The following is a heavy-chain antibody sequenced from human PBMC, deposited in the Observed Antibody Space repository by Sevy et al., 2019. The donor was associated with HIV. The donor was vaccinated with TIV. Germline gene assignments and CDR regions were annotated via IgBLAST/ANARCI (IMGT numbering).Heavy chain of an antibody. CDR2: INHSGST. Sequence: SETLSLTCAVYGGSFSGYYWSWIRQPPGKGLEWIREINHSGSTNYNPSLKSRVTISVDTSKNQFSLKLSSVTAADTAVYYCARVDHLAYYYDSSGYSTGYWGQGTLVTVSS. J-gene: IGHJ4*02. V-gene: IGHV4-34*01. D-gene: IGHD3-22*01. CDR3: ARVDHLAYYYDSSGYSTGY. CDR1: GGSFSGYY.